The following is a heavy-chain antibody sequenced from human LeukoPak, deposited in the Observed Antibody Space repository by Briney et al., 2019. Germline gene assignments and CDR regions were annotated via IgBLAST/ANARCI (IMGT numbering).Heavy chain of an antibody. CDR3: ARIHYDILTGHPYYYYYYMDV. J-gene: IGHJ6*03. V-gene: IGHV4-59*01. CDR1: GGSISSYY. D-gene: IGHD3-9*01. CDR2: IYYSGST. Sequence: SETLSLTCTVSGGSISSYYWSWIRQPPGKGLEWIGYIYYSGSTNYNPSLKSRVTISVDTSKNQFSLKLSSVTAADTAVSYCARIHYDILTGHPYYYYYYMDVWGKGTTVTVSS.